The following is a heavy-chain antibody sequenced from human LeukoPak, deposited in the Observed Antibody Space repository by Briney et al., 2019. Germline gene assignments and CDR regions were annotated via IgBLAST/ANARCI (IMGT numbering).Heavy chain of an antibody. CDR3: ATTNLPYYDSSGYYYRGAFDI. Sequence: ASMKVSCKVSGYTLTELSMHWVRQAPGKGLEWMGGFDPEDGETIYAQKFQGRVTMTEDTSTDTAYMELSSLRSEDTAVYYCATTNLPYYDSSGYYYRGAFDIWGQGTMVTVSS. D-gene: IGHD3-22*01. CDR2: FDPEDGET. CDR1: GYTLTELS. V-gene: IGHV1-24*01. J-gene: IGHJ3*02.